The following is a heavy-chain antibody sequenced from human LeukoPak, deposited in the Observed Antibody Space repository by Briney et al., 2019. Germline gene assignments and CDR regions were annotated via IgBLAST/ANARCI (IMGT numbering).Heavy chain of an antibody. J-gene: IGHJ5*02. CDR3: ARVWVMGLWFGETGWFDP. V-gene: IGHV4-39*07. CDR1: GGSISSSSYY. D-gene: IGHD3-10*01. CDR2: IYYSGST. Sequence: PSETLSLTCTVSGGSISSSSYYWGWIRQPPGKGLEWIGSIYYSGSTYYNPSLKSRVTISVDTSKNQFSLKLSSVTAADTAVYYCARVWVMGLWFGETGWFDPWGQGTLVTVSS.